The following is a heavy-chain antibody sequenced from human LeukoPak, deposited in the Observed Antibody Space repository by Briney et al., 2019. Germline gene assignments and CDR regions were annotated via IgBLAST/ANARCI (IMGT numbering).Heavy chain of an antibody. Sequence: ASVKVSCKASGGTFSSYAISWVRQAPGQGLEWMGWINPDSGGTNYAQKFQGRVTMTRDTSISTAYMELSRLRSDDTAVYYCVTYYYDSSRDGGWFDPWGQGALVTVSS. D-gene: IGHD3-22*01. V-gene: IGHV1-2*02. CDR2: INPDSGGT. J-gene: IGHJ5*02. CDR3: VTYYYDSSRDGGWFDP. CDR1: GGTFSSYA.